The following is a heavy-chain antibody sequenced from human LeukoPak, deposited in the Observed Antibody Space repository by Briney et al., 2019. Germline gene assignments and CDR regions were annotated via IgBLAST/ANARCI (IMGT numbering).Heavy chain of an antibody. Sequence: GGSLRLSCAASGFTFSDQYMSWIRQAPGKGLEWISYISSYGTTIYYADIVKGRFTISRDNAKNSLYLQMNSLRAEDTAVYYCAELGITMIGGVWGKGTTVTISS. D-gene: IGHD3-10*02. CDR1: GFTFSDQY. CDR2: ISSYGTTI. V-gene: IGHV3-11*04. J-gene: IGHJ6*04. CDR3: AELGITMIGGV.